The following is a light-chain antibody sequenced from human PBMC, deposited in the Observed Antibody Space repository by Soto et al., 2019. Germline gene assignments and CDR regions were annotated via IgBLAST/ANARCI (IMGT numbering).Light chain of an antibody. CDR1: NSNIGSNY. V-gene: IGLV1-47*01. CDR3: AAWDDSLSGWV. Sequence: QSVLTRSPSASGTPGQRVTISCSGRNSNIGSNYVYWYQQVPGTAPKLLIYTNNQRPSGVPDRFSGSKSVTSASLAIGGLRSEDEADYYCAAWDDSLSGWVFGGGTKLTVL. J-gene: IGLJ3*02. CDR2: TNN.